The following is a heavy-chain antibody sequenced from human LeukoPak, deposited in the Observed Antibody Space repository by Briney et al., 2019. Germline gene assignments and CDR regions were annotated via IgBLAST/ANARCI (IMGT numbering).Heavy chain of an antibody. CDR2: INPNSGGT. V-gene: IGHV1-2*02. Sequence: GTSVKVSCKASGYTFTGYYMHWVRQAPGQGLEWMGWINPNSGGTNYAQKFQGRVTMTRDTSISTAYMELSRLRSDDTAVYYCARDRVVAAFYYFDYWGQGTLVTVSS. J-gene: IGHJ4*02. D-gene: IGHD2-15*01. CDR3: ARDRVVAAFYYFDY. CDR1: GYTFTGYY.